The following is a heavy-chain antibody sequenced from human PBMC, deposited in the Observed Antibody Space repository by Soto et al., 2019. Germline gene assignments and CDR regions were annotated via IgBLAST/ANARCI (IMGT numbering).Heavy chain of an antibody. CDR3: AREVDPYYYDSSGYIDAFDI. D-gene: IGHD3-22*01. Sequence: GASVKVSCKASGYTFTSYAMHWVRQAPGQRLEWMGWINAGNGNTKYPQKFQGRVTITRDTSASTAYMELSSLRSEDTAVYYCAREVDPYYYDSSGYIDAFDIWGQGTMVTVSS. CDR2: INAGNGNT. V-gene: IGHV1-3*01. CDR1: GYTFTSYA. J-gene: IGHJ3*02.